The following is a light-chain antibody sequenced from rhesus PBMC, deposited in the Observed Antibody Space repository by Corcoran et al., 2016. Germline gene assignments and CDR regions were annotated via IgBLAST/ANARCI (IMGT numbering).Light chain of an antibody. CDR2: KES. J-gene: IGKJ2*01. V-gene: IGKV1-22*01. CDR1: QSISSW. Sequence: DIQMTQSPSSLSASVGDTVTITCRASQSISSWLDWYQQNPGKAPKLLIYKESSLQSGVPSRFCVSGSGTDCTLTINSLQPEDFVTDYCLQYISSPYSFGQGTKVEIK. CDR3: LQYISSPYS.